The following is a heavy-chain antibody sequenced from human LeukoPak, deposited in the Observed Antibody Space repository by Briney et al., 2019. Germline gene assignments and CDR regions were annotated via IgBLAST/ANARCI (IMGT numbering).Heavy chain of an antibody. CDR3: ARHFYDTTTYYSSFDF. CDR1: GYNFAEYW. D-gene: IGHD2/OR15-2a*01. Sequence: GEPLKISCKGSGYNFAEYWSGWGRQMPGRGRGGLLFIFPGGLDRSYSPPFQGQVPVSADKSINTVHLQSGNLKASDTAMYYCARHFYDTTTYYSSFDFWGQGTLVTVSS. V-gene: IGHV5-51*01. J-gene: IGHJ4*02. CDR2: IFPGGLDR.